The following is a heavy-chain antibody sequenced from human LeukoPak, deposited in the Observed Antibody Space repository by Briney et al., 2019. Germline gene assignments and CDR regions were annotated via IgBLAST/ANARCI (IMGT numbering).Heavy chain of an antibody. Sequence: GRSLRLSCAASGFTFDDYAMHWVRHAPGKGLVWVSRINTDGTSTSYADSVKGRFTIARDNAKNTLYLQMNSLRAEDTAIYYCAKDMTGLRDYWGQGTLVTVPS. J-gene: IGHJ4*02. CDR3: AKDMTGLRDY. D-gene: IGHD3-16*01. CDR1: GFTFDDYA. CDR2: INTDGTST. V-gene: IGHV3-74*01.